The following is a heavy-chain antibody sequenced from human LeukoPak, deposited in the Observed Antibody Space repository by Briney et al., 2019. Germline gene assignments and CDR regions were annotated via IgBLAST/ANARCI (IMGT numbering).Heavy chain of an antibody. V-gene: IGHV3-48*03. CDR2: IGGRGSTI. D-gene: IGHD1-26*01. Sequence: PGGSLRLSCAASGFTFSSYEMNWVRQAPGKGLEWISYIGGRGSTIYTADSVKGRFTISRDNAKNSLYLQMNGLRAEDTAVYYCVRGVVGALFDNWGQGTLVTVSS. J-gene: IGHJ4*02. CDR1: GFTFSSYE. CDR3: VRGVVGALFDN.